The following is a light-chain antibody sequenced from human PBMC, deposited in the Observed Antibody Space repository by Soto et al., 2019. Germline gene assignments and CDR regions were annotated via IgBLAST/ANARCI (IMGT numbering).Light chain of an antibody. CDR1: QSINNY. J-gene: IGKJ2*01. CDR2: AAS. V-gene: IGKV1-39*01. Sequence: DIKMTQSPSSLSASVGDRVTITCRACQSINNYLNWYHQKPGKVPKLLIYAASGLQSGVPSRFSGSGSATDFPLTISSLQPEDFATYYCQQTYITPYTFGQGTNLEIK. CDR3: QQTYITPYT.